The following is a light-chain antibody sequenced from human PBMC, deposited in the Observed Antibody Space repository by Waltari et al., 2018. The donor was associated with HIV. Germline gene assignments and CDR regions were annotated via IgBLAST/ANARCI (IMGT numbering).Light chain of an antibody. CDR2: QAS. CDR3: QQCNGDYT. CDR1: QTISSW. V-gene: IGKV1-5*03. Sequence: DIQMTQSPSTLSASVGNRFTITCRASQTISSWLAWYQQKPGEAPKLLIYQASTLESGVPSRFSGSGSGTEFTLTITSLQSDDFATYYCQQCNGDYTFGQGTKLEIK. J-gene: IGKJ2*01.